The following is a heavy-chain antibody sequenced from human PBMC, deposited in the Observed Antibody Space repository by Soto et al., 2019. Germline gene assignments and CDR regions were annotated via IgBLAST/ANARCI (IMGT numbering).Heavy chain of an antibody. CDR3: TRGGDPYKTGH. CDR2: IHYSGST. CDR1: GGSVNICTYY. D-gene: IGHD2-21*01. Sequence: SETLSLTCTVPGGSVNICTYYWSWIRQPPGKGLEWIGFIHYSGSTNYNPSLKGRVTMSVDTSKNQFSLKLTSVNTADTAIYYCTRGGDPYKTGHWGQGTLVTV. J-gene: IGHJ4*02. V-gene: IGHV4-61*01.